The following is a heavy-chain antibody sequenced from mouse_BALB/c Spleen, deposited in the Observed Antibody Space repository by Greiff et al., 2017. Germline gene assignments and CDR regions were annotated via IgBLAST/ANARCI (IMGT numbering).Heavy chain of an antibody. CDR3: ARDYAMDY. J-gene: IGHJ4*01. Sequence: EVQLVESGGGLVQPGGSLRLSCATSGFTFTDYYMSWVRQPPGQALEWLGFIRNKANGYTTEYSATVKGRFTISRANSQNILYLQMNTLRAEDSASYYCARDYAMDYWGQGTSVTVSS. CDR1: GFTFTDYY. CDR2: IRNKANGYTT. V-gene: IGHV7-3*02.